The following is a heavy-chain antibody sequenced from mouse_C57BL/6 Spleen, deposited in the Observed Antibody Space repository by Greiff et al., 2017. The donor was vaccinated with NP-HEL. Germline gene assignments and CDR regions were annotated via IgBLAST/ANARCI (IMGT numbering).Heavy chain of an antibody. J-gene: IGHJ2*01. CDR3: AGYDGYYCFYY. CDR1: GFTFSDYY. CDR2: INYDGSST. Sequence: EVMLVESEGGLVQPGSSMKLSCTASGFTFSDYYMAWVRQVPEKGLEWVANINYDGSSTYYLDSLKSRFIISRDNATNILYLQMSILKSEDTATYYCAGYDGYYCFYYWGQGTTLTVSS. V-gene: IGHV5-16*01. D-gene: IGHD2-3*01.